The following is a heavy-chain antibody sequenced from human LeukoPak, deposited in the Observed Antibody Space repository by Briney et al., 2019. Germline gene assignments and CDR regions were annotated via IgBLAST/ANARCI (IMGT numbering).Heavy chain of an antibody. CDR2: ISGSGGST. CDR1: GFTFSSYA. V-gene: IGHV3-23*01. J-gene: IGHJ4*02. CDR3: AKDWSSTSCYIT. Sequence: RAGGSLRLSCAASGFTFSSYAMSWVRQAPGEGLEWVSAISGSGGSTYYADSVKGRFTISRDNSKNTLYLQMNSLRAEDTAVYYCAKDWSSTSCYITWGQGTLVTVSS. D-gene: IGHD2-2*01.